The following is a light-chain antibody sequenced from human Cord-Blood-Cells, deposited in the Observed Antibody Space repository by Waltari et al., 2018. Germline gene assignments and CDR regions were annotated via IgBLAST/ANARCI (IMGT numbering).Light chain of an antibody. CDR1: QSVSSY. Sequence: EIVLTQSPATLSLSPGERATLSFRASQSVSSYLAWYQQKPGKAPRLLIYDASNRATGIPARFSGSGSGTDFTLTISSLEPEDFAVYYCQQRSNWPRTFGQGTKVEIK. J-gene: IGKJ1*01. CDR3: QQRSNWPRT. V-gene: IGKV3-11*01. CDR2: DAS.